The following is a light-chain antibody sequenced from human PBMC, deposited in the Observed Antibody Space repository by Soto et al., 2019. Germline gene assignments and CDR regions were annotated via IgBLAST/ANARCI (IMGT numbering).Light chain of an antibody. CDR1: QSVSDK. J-gene: IGKJ3*01. V-gene: IGKV3-15*01. Sequence: EVVMTQSPATLSVSPGERVTLSCRASQSVSDKLAWYQQRPGRAPRLLIYGTSTRATGIPVRFTGSGSGTEFTLTISNLQSEDFAVYYCQQYHNWPPLTFGPGTKVDFK. CDR2: GTS. CDR3: QQYHNWPPLT.